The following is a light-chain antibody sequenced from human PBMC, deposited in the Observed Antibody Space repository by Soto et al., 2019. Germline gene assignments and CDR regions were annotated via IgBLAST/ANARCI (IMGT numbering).Light chain of an antibody. V-gene: IGKV1-33*01. Sequence: DIQMTQSPSSLSASVGDRVTITCQASQGIRNFLNWYQQKPGKAPRLLIYDASKLETGVPTRFRGSGSGAHFIFTINSLQPEDVATYYCQQYDNLPYTFGQGTKLEI. J-gene: IGKJ2*01. CDR2: DAS. CDR1: QGIRNF. CDR3: QQYDNLPYT.